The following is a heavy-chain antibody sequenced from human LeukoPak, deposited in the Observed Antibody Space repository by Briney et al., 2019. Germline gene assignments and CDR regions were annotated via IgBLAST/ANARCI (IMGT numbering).Heavy chain of an antibody. J-gene: IGHJ4*02. CDR2: IYYSGST. V-gene: IGHV4-59*05. D-gene: IGHD5-12*01. Sequence: SETLSLTCTVSGASISSHYWTWIRQPPGKGLEWIGSIYYSGSTYYNPSLKSRVTISVDTSKNQFSLKLSSVTAADTAVYYCARRYSGYDGRFDYWGQGTLVTVSS. CDR3: ARRYSGYDGRFDY. CDR1: GASISSHY.